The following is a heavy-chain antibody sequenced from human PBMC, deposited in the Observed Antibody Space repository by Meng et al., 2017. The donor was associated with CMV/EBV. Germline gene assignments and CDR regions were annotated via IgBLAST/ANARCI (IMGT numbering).Heavy chain of an antibody. CDR3: ARDPPQREQPLLRY. CDR2: INPNSGGT. V-gene: IGHV1-2*02. J-gene: IGHJ4*02. CDR1: GYTFTGYY. D-gene: IGHD6-25*01. Sequence: QGKLVQSGVEVKKPGASVKVSCKASGYTFTGYYMHWVRQAPGQGLEWMGWINPNSGGTNYAQKFQGRVTMTRDTSISTAYMELSSLRSDDTAVYYCARDPPQREQPLLRYWGQGTLVTVSS.